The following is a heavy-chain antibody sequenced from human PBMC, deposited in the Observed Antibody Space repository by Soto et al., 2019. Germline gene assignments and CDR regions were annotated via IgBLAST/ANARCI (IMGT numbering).Heavy chain of an antibody. CDR3: ARESRIGPRYGMDV. CDR2: INPNGGST. J-gene: IGHJ6*02. CDR1: GYIFINYY. Sequence: GASVKVSCKASGYIFINYYIHWVRQAPGQGLEWFGIINPNGGSTNYAQKFRGRVTMARDTSTSTVYMELSSLRSEDTAVYYCARESRIGPRYGMDVWGQGTTVTVSS. V-gene: IGHV1-46*01. D-gene: IGHD2-2*01.